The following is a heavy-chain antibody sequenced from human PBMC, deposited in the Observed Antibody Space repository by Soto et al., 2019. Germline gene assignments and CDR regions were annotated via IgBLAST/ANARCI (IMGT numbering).Heavy chain of an antibody. D-gene: IGHD3-10*01. CDR2: ISYDGSNK. Sequence: QVQLVESGGGVVQPGRSLRLSCAASGFTFSSYAMHWVRQAPGKGLEWVAVISYDGSNKYYADSVKGRFTISRDNSKNTLYLQMNSLRAEDTAVYYCEREQYYYGSGSYYNGPPPNYYYYGMDVWGQGTTVTVSS. V-gene: IGHV3-30-3*01. CDR3: EREQYYYGSGSYYNGPPPNYYYYGMDV. CDR1: GFTFSSYA. J-gene: IGHJ6*02.